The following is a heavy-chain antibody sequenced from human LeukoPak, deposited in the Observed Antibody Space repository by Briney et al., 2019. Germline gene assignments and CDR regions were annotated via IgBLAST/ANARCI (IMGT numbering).Heavy chain of an antibody. V-gene: IGHV4-34*01. J-gene: IGHJ3*02. D-gene: IGHD6-13*01. CDR3: ARHRRKGIAAAGLDI. CDR2: INHSGST. CDR1: GGSISSYY. Sequence: SETLSLTCTVSGGSISSYYWSWIRQPPGKGLEWIGEINHSGSTNYNPSLKSRVTISVDTSKNQFSLKLSSVTAADTAVYYCARHRRKGIAAAGLDIWGQGTMVTVSS.